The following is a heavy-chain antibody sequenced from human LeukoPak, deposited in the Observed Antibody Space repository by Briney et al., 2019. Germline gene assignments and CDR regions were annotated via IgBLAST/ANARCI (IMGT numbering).Heavy chain of an antibody. CDR2: ISSSGSTI. V-gene: IGHV3-48*03. J-gene: IGHJ4*02. CDR3: ARESTAARFDY. D-gene: IGHD6-6*01. Sequence: WGSLRLSCAASGFTFSSYEMNWVRQAPGKGLEWVSYISSSGSTIYYADSVKGRFTISRANAKNSLYLQMSSLRPEDTAVYYCARESTAARFDYWGEGTLVTVSS. CDR1: GFTFSSYE.